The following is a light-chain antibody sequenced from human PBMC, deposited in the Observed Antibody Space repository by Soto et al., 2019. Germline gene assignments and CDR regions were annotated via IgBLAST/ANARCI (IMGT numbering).Light chain of an antibody. J-gene: IGKJ2*01. Sequence: DIVMTQSPDSLAVSLGERATINCKSSQSVLFSSNNKNYLAWYQQKPGQPPKLLIYWASTRESGVPDRFSGSGSGTDFTLTISGLQAEDVAVYYCQQYYTTPYTFGQGTK. CDR2: WAS. CDR3: QQYYTTPYT. CDR1: QSVLFSSNNKNY. V-gene: IGKV4-1*01.